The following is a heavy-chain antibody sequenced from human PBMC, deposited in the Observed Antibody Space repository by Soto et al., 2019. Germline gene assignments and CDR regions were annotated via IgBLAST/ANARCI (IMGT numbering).Heavy chain of an antibody. CDR2: IKQDGSEK. CDR3: AREGALKPFSS. V-gene: IGHV3-7*01. Sequence: PGGSLRLSCAASGFTFSSYWMSWVRQAPGKGLEWVANIKQDGSEKYYVDSVKGRFTISRDNAKNSVYLQMDSLRVEDTAVYYCAREGALKPFSSWGQGALVTVSS. J-gene: IGHJ5*02. CDR1: GFTFSSYW.